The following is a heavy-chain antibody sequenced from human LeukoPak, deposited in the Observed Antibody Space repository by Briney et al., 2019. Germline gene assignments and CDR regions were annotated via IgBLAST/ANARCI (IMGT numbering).Heavy chain of an antibody. CDR2: ISSSGSTI. D-gene: IGHD2-2*01. J-gene: IGHJ1*01. CDR3: ARDHGYQLAPEYFQH. CDR1: GFTFSDYY. Sequence: GGSLRLSCAASGFTFSDYYMSWIRQAPGKGLEWVSYISSSGSTIYYADSVKGRFTISRDNAKNSLYLQMNSLRAEDTAVYYCARDHGYQLAPEYFQHWGQGTLVTVSS. V-gene: IGHV3-11*04.